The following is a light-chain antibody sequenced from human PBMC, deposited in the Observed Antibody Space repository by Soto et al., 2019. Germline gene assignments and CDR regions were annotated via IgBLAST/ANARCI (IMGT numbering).Light chain of an antibody. CDR2: ANS. CDR1: SSNIGANYD. V-gene: IGLV1-40*01. J-gene: IGLJ2*01. Sequence: QSVLTQPPSVSGSPGQRLTISCTGTSSNIGANYDVTWYQRTPGTAPKLLIYANSLRPSGVPERFSGSKSGTSASLAIAGLQGEDEADYFCQSYATSQSGAVFGGGTKLTVL. CDR3: QSYATSQSGAV.